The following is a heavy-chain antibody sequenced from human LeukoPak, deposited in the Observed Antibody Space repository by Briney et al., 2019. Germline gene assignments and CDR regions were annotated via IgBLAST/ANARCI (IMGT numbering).Heavy chain of an antibody. Sequence: GGPLRLPCAASGSTFSGTAVHWVRSPSGKGLEGVGRIRSKPNSYATAYAASVKGRFTISRDDSKNTAYLQMNSLKTEDTAVYYCTRPTGDRDYWGQGTLVTVSS. CDR1: GSTFSGTA. V-gene: IGHV3-73*01. D-gene: IGHD7-27*01. CDR2: IRSKPNSYAT. J-gene: IGHJ4*02. CDR3: TRPTGDRDY.